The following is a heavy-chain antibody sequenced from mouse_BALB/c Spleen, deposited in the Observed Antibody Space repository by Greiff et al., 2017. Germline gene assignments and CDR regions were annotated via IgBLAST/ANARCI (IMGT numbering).Heavy chain of an antibody. CDR1: GFTFSSYY. D-gene: IGHD2-4*01. Sequence: EVKVEESGGGLVKLGGSLKLSCAASGFTFSSYYMSWVRQTPEKRLELLAAINSNGGSTYYPDTVKGRFTISRDNAKNTLYLQMSSLKSEDTALYYCARLYYDYGYFDYWGQGTTLTVSS. CDR3: ARLYYDYGYFDY. J-gene: IGHJ2*01. V-gene: IGHV5-6-2*01. CDR2: INSNGGST.